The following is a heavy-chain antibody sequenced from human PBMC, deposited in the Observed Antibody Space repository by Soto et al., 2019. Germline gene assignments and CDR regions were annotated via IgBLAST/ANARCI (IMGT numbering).Heavy chain of an antibody. V-gene: IGHV1-2*02. CDR1: GYVFTGYY. Sequence: ASVKVSCKTSGYVFTGYYLHWVRQAPGQGLEWMGWIICRSGGTTYTQKFQGRVTLTMDTSTSTAYMELSSLISDDTALYYCMRGASARDSSGYPYYFDPWGQGTLVTVSS. D-gene: IGHD3-22*01. CDR3: MRGASARDSSGYPYYFDP. CDR2: IICRSGGT. J-gene: IGHJ4*02.